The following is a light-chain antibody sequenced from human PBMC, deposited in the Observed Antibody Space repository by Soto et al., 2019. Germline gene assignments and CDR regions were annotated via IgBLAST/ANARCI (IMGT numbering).Light chain of an antibody. CDR2: EVS. Sequence: QSALTQPASVSGSPGQSITISCTGTSSDVGGYNYVSWYQQHPGKAPKLMIYEVSNRPSGVSNRFSGSKSGNTSSLTISGLQADDEADYYCSSYPRSSTGVFGTGTKLTVL. V-gene: IGLV2-14*01. CDR3: SSYPRSSTGV. CDR1: SSDVGGYNY. J-gene: IGLJ1*01.